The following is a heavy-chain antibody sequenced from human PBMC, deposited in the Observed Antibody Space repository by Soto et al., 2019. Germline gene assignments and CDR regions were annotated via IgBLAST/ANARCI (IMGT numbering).Heavy chain of an antibody. J-gene: IGHJ4*02. CDR1: GFTFRNYG. CDR2: ISSSSSYI. Sequence: LRLSCVASGFTFRNYGMHWVRQAPGKGLEWVSSISSSSSYIYYADSVKGRFTISRDNAKNSLYLQMNSLRAEDTAVYYCARVLPTGYTALVAVAGSVDYWGQGTLVTVSS. V-gene: IGHV3-21*01. CDR3: ARVLPTGYTALVAVAGSVDY. D-gene: IGHD6-19*01.